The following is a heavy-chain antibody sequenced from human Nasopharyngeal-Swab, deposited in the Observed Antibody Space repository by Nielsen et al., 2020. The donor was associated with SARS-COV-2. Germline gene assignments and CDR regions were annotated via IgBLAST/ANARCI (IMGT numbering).Heavy chain of an antibody. J-gene: IGHJ4*02. CDR1: GFTFSSYW. CDR3: ARDLSWNFDY. Sequence: GESLKISCAASGFTFSSYWMSWVRQAPGKGLEWVANIKQDGSEKYYVDSVKGRFTISRDNAKNSLYLQMNSLRAEDTAVYFCARDLSWNFDYWGQGTLITVSS. V-gene: IGHV3-7*01. D-gene: IGHD6-13*01. CDR2: IKQDGSEK.